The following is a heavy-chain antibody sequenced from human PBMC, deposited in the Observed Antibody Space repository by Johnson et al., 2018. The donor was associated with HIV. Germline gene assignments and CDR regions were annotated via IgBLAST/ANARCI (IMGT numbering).Heavy chain of an antibody. CDR3: AREGVAVAGTPDAFDL. V-gene: IGHV3-NL1*01. CDR1: GFTFDTYG. D-gene: IGHD6-19*01. Sequence: QVQLVESGGGVVQPGRSLRLSCAASGFTFDTYGMHWVRQAPGKGLEWVSVIYSGGSTYYADSVKGRFTISRDNAKNSLYLQMNSLRAEDTAVYYCAREGVAVAGTPDAFDLWGQGTMVSVSS. J-gene: IGHJ3*01. CDR2: IYSGGST.